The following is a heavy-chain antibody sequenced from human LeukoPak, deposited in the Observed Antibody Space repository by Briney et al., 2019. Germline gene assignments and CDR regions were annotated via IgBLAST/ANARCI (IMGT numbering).Heavy chain of an antibody. Sequence: GGSLRLSCAASGFTFSSYEMNWVRQAPGKGLEWVSYISSSGSTIYYADSVKGRFTISRDNAKNSLYLQMNSLRAEDTAVYYCAKDHLGYCSGGSCPILWGQGTLVTVSS. V-gene: IGHV3-48*03. CDR3: AKDHLGYCSGGSCPIL. CDR1: GFTFSSYE. CDR2: ISSSGSTI. J-gene: IGHJ4*02. D-gene: IGHD2-15*01.